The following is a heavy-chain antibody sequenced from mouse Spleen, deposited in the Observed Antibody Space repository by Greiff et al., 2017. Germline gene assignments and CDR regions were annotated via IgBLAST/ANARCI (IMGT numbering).Heavy chain of an antibody. CDR2: IYPGSGNT. CDR1: GYSFTSYY. V-gene: IGHV1-66*01. J-gene: IGHJ4*01. Sequence: VQLQQSGPELVKPGASVKISCKASGYSFTSYYIHWVKQRPGQGLEWIGWIYPGSGNTKYNEKFKGKATLTADTSSSTAYMQLSSLTSEDSAVYYCARGVRRSYAMDYWGQGTSVTVSS. CDR3: ARGVRRSYAMDY. D-gene: IGHD2-14*01.